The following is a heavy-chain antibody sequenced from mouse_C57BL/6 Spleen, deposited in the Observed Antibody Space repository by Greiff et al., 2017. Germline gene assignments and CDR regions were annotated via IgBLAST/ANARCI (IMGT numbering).Heavy chain of an antibody. CDR3: ARRGYYGSSLYAMDY. CDR2: INPNYGTT. CDR1: GYSFTDYN. V-gene: IGHV1-39*01. Sequence: EVQLQESGPELVKPGASVKISCKASGYSFTDYNMNWVKQSNGKSLEWIGVINPNYGTTSYNQKFKGKATLTVDQSSSTAYMQLNSLTSEDSAVYYCARRGYYGSSLYAMDYWGQGTSVTVSS. J-gene: IGHJ4*01. D-gene: IGHD1-1*01.